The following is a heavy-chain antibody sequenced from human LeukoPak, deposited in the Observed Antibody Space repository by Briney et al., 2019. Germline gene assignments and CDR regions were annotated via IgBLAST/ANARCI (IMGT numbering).Heavy chain of an antibody. CDR3: ARYSKSGSCYSGRSFDP. Sequence: SETLSLTCTVSGDSINTHYWSWIRQSPGKGLEWIAYFYTSGSTNFKHYLKGRVTISVNTSNNQLYMQMNSVTAVDTAVYYCARYSKSGSCYSGRSFDPWGQGTRVTVSS. J-gene: IGHJ5*01. D-gene: IGHD2-15*01. CDR2: FYTSGST. V-gene: IGHV4-4*09. CDR1: GDSINTHY.